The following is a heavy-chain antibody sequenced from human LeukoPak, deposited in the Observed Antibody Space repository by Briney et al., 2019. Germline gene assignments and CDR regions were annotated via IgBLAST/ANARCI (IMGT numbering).Heavy chain of an antibody. CDR3: ARDQSRRGYYYMDV. CDR2: IRYDGSNK. V-gene: IGHV3-30*02. CDR1: GFTFSSYG. J-gene: IGHJ6*03. Sequence: PGGSLRLSCGASGFTFSSYGMHWVRQAPGKGLEWVAFIRYDGSNKYYADSVKGRFTISRDNSKNTLYLQMNSLRAEDTAVYYCARDQSRRGYYYMDVWGKGTTVTVSS. D-gene: IGHD3-10*01.